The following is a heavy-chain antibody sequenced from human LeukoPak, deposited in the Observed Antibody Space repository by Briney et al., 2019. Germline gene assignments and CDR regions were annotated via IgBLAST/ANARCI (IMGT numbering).Heavy chain of an antibody. CDR3: ARLPVDTAMAWVDDAFDI. J-gene: IGHJ3*02. CDR2: IYYSGST. CDR1: GGSVSSGTYY. Sequence: SETLSLTCTVSGGSVSSGTYYWSWIRQPPGKGLEWIGYIYYSGSTNYNPSLKSRVTISVDTSKNQFSLKLSSVTAADTAVYYCARLPVDTAMAWVDDAFDIWGQGTMVTVSS. D-gene: IGHD5-18*01. V-gene: IGHV4-61*01.